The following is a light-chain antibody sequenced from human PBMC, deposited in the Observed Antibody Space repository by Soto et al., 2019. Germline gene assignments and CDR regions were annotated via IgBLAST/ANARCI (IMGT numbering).Light chain of an antibody. CDR2: EGS. J-gene: IGLJ1*01. CDR3: CSYAGSATLYV. CDR1: SSDVGSYNF. V-gene: IGLV2-23*01. Sequence: QSVLPQPVSVSGSPGQSITISCTGTSSDVGSYNFVSWYQQHPGKAPKLMIYEGSKRPSGVSSRFSGSKSGNTASLTISGLQAEDEADYHCCSYAGSATLYVFGTGTKVTVL.